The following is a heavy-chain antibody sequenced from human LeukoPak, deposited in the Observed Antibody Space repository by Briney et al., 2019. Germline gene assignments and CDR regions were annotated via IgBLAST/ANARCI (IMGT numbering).Heavy chain of an antibody. CDR1: GYTFTGYY. V-gene: IGHV1-2*02. CDR3: AGVIVVPAATPFDY. D-gene: IGHD2-2*01. CDR2: INPNSGGT. J-gene: IGHJ4*02. Sequence: ASVKVSCKASGYTFTGYYMHRVRQAPGQGLEWMGWINPNSGGTNYAQKLQGRVTMTTDTSTSTAYMELRSLRSDDTAVYYCAGVIVVPAATPFDYWGQGTLVTVSS.